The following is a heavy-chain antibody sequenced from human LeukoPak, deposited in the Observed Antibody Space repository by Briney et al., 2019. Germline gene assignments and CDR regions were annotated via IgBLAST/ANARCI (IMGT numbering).Heavy chain of an antibody. V-gene: IGHV3-30*02. CDR1: GFTFSSYG. D-gene: IGHD4-11*01. CDR2: IRYDGSNK. Sequence: GGSLRLSCAASGFTFSSYGMHWVRHAPGKGLEWVAFIRYDGSNKYYADSVKGRFTISRDNSKNTLYLQMNSLRAEDTAVYYCAKDYSNYVRAFDYWGQGTLVTVSS. J-gene: IGHJ4*02. CDR3: AKDYSNYVRAFDY.